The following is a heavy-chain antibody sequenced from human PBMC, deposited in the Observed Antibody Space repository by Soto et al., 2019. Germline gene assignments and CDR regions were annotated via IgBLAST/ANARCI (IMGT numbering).Heavy chain of an antibody. CDR3: AKNGLSDSPSAIDS. V-gene: IGHV4-39*07. D-gene: IGHD2-8*01. CDR2: IYYSGTT. J-gene: IGHJ4*02. Sequence: SETLSLTCTVSGGSISTSNYYWGWVRQPPGKGLDWIGNIYYSGTTYYNPSVKGRFTISRDNSKNTLFLQMNSLRVEDTAVYYCAKNGLSDSPSAIDSWGQGTLVTVSS. CDR1: GGSISTSNYY.